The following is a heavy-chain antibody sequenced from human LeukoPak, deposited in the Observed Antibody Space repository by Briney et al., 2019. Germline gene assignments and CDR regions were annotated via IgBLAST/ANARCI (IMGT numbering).Heavy chain of an antibody. D-gene: IGHD2/OR15-2a*01. J-gene: IGHJ4*02. CDR2: ISDIGGT. Sequence: SETLSLTCTVSGGSISSYYWSWIRQPPGKGLEWIAYISDIGGTNYNPSLKSRVTISLDTSKNQFSLKLSSVTAADTAVYYCAGHHPRNTVDFWGQGTLVTVSS. CDR1: GGSISSYY. V-gene: IGHV4-59*08. CDR3: AGHHPRNTVDF.